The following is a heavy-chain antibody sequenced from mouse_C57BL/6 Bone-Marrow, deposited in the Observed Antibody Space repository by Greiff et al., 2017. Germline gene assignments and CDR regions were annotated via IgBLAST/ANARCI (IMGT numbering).Heavy chain of an antibody. J-gene: IGHJ1*03. V-gene: IGHV5-17*01. CDR2: ISSGSSTN. CDR3: AMVLYYWYFDG. Sequence: VQLKESGGGLVKPGGSLKLSCAASGFTFSDYGMHWVRQAPGKGLEWVAYISSGSSTNYYADTLKGRFTISRDNAKDTLFLQMTSLRSEDTAMYYCAMVLYYWYFDGWGTGTTVTVSS. CDR1: GFTFSDYG.